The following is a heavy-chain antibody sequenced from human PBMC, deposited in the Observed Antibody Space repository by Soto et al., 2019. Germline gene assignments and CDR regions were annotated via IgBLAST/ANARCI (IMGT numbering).Heavy chain of an antibody. D-gene: IGHD5-12*01. CDR3: ARGERYSGYDRSRAFVHYYYYYMDV. J-gene: IGHJ6*03. CDR2: INPNSGGT. Sequence: ASVKVSCKASGYTFTGYYMHWVRQAPGQGLEWMGWINPNSGGTNYAQKFQGWVTMTRDTSISTAYMELSRLRSDDTAVYYCARGERYSGYDRSRAFVHYYYYYMDVWGKGTTVTVS. V-gene: IGHV1-2*04. CDR1: GYTFTGYY.